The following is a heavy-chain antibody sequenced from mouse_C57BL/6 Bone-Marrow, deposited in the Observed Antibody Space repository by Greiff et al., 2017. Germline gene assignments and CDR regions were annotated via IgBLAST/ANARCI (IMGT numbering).Heavy chain of an antibody. D-gene: IGHD1-1*01. CDR1: GYTFTDYY. J-gene: IGHJ2*01. CDR2: INPNNGGT. Sequence: EVKLQQSGPELVKPGASVKISCKASGYTFTDYYMNWVKQSHGKSLEWIGDINPNNGGTSYNQKFKGKATLTVDKSSSTAYMELRSLTSEDSAVYYCEINYYGTYWGQGTTLTVSS. V-gene: IGHV1-26*01. CDR3: EINYYGTY.